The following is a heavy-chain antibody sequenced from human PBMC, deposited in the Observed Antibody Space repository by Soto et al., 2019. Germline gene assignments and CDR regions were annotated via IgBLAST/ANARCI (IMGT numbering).Heavy chain of an antibody. CDR2: ISPLFSTT. J-gene: IGHJ4*02. V-gene: IGHV1-69*01. D-gene: IGHD6-25*01. CDR3: AASSAIAASGYFRF. Sequence: QVQLVQSGAEVKEPGCSVRVSCKASGDLFNNHAFNWVRQAPGQGLEWMGRISPLFSTTNYAQKFKGRVTIGGDDLTTVVYQEVNNLQSDDSTIYYCAASSAIAASGYFRFWGQGTLVTVS. CDR1: GDLFNNHA.